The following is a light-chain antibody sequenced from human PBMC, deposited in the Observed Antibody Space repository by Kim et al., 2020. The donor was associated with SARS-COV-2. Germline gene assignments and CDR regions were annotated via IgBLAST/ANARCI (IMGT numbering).Light chain of an antibody. J-gene: IGKJ4*01. CDR3: QQYNSYSFLT. V-gene: IGKV1-5*03. CDR1: QSISSW. CDR2: KAS. Sequence: DIQMTQSPSTLSASVGDRVTITCRASQSISSWLAWYQQKPGKAPKLLTYKASSLESGVPSRFSGSGSGTEFTLTISSLQPDDFATYYCQQYNSYSFLTFGGGTKVDIK.